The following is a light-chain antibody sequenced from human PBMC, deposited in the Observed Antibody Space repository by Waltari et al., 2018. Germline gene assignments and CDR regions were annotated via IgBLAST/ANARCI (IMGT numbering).Light chain of an antibody. CDR3: QQYSSIPLT. CDR2: WAS. Sequence: DIVMTQSPDSLVVSLGERATINCKSSQSLLYSSNNYNSLAWYQPKPGQPPKLLIYWASTRESGVPDRFSGSGSGTDFTLTISSLQAEDVAVYYCQQYSSIPLTFGGGTKVEIK. V-gene: IGKV4-1*01. CDR1: QSLLYSSNNYNS. J-gene: IGKJ4*01.